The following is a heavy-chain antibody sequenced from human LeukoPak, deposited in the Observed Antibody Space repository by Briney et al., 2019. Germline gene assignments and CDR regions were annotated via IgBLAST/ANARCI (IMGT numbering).Heavy chain of an antibody. V-gene: IGHV3-9*01. Sequence: GRSLRLSCAASGFTFDDYAMHWVRQAPGKGLEWVSGISWNSGSIGYADSVKGRLTISRDNAKKYMYLQMNSLRAEDTAVYYCATRDTVLETWGQGTLVTVSS. CDR3: ATRDTVLET. D-gene: IGHD5-18*01. J-gene: IGHJ5*02. CDR1: GFTFDDYA. CDR2: ISWNSGSI.